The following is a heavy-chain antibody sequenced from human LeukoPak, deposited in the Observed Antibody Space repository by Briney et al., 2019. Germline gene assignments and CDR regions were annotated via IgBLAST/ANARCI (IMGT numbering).Heavy chain of an antibody. CDR1: GGSISSSSYY. CDR2: IYYSGST. J-gene: IGHJ4*02. V-gene: IGHV4-39*01. Sequence: PSETLSLACTVSGGSISSSSYYWGWIRQPPGNGLEWIGSIYYSGSTYYNPSLKSRVTISVDTSKNQFSLKLSSVTAADTAVYYCARLLYCSSTSCLYYFDYWGQGTLVTVSS. CDR3: ARLLYCSSTSCLYYFDY. D-gene: IGHD2-2*01.